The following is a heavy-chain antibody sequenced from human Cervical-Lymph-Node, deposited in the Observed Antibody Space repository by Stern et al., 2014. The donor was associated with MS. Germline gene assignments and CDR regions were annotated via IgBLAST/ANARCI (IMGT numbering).Heavy chain of an antibody. V-gene: IGHV1-58*02. CDR1: GFTFLSYA. J-gene: IGHJ6*02. Sequence: QLVQSGPEVKRPGTSVRVSCKASGFTFLSYAMPWVRQARGQRLEWMGLLGADNSDTRYAQKFHDRVTISRDMSTSTVNMELSSLRSEDTAVYYCAAEGEYIRSGIYHYTGMDVWGQGTTVTVSS. D-gene: IGHD3-10*01. CDR2: LGADNSDT. CDR3: AAEGEYIRSGIYHYTGMDV.